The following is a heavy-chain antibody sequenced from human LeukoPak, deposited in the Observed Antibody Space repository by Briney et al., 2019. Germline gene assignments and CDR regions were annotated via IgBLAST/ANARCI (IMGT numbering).Heavy chain of an antibody. CDR1: GFTFSSYA. V-gene: IGHV3-23*01. D-gene: IGHD3-22*01. J-gene: IGHJ4*02. CDR3: AIMHRYYDGSGYWVQ. Sequence: GGPLRLSCAASGFTFSSYAMSWVRQAPGKGLEWVSGISTTGDTTSHADSVRGRFTISRDNPRSTLYMEMNSLRAEDTAVYYCAIMHRYYDGSGYWVQWGQGTLVTVSS. CDR2: ISTTGDTT.